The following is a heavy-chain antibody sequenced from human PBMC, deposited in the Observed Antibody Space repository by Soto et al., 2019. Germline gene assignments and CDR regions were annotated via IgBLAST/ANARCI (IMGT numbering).Heavy chain of an antibody. Sequence: GGSLRLSCAASGFTFSSYAMSWVRQAPGKGLEWVSAISGSGGSTYYADSVKGRFTISRDNSKNTLYLQMNSRRAEDAAVYYCAKGMHYYDSSGYYYVRRGAFDIWGQGTMVTVSS. CDR3: AKGMHYYDSSGYYYVRRGAFDI. J-gene: IGHJ3*02. CDR2: ISGSGGST. D-gene: IGHD3-22*01. V-gene: IGHV3-23*01. CDR1: GFTFSSYA.